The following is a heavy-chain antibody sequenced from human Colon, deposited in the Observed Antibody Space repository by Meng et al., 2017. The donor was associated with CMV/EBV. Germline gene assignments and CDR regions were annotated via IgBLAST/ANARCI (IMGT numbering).Heavy chain of an antibody. D-gene: IGHD1-1*01. CDR2: ISWNSGNI. CDR3: VRYENLQHGMDV. CDR1: GFTYDDYA. J-gene: IGHJ6*02. Sequence: SLKISCTASGFTYDDYAMHWVRQTPGKGLEWVSGISWNSGNIAYADSVKGRFTISRDNARKSLYLQMNSLRAEDTAVYYCVRYENLQHGMDVWGQGATVTVSS. V-gene: IGHV3-9*01.